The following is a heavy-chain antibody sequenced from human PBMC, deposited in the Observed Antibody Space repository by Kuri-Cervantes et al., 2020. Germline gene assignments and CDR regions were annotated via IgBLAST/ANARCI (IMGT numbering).Heavy chain of an antibody. V-gene: IGHV3-21*01. CDR1: GFTFSSYS. CDR2: ISSSSSYI. J-gene: IGHJ4*02. CDR3: ARDFGFSYYFLDY. Sequence: LSLTCAASGFTFSSYSMNWVRQAPGKGLEWVSSISSSSSYIYYADSVKGRFTISRDNSKNTLYLQMNSLRDEDTAIYYCARDFGFSYYFLDYWGPGTLVTVSS. D-gene: IGHD3-10*01.